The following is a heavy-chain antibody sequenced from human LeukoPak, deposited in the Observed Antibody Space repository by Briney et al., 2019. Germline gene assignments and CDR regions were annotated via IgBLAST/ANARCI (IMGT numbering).Heavy chain of an antibody. V-gene: IGHV4-34*01. CDR2: INHSGST. CDR3: ARPLNRENMVRGVIGHHQHFDY. Sequence: GSLRLSCAASGFTFSNAWMSWVRQAPGKGLEWIGEINHSGSTNYNPSLKSRVTISVDTSKNQFSLKLSSVTAADTAVYYCARPLNRENMVRGVIGHHQHFDYWGQGTLVTVSS. CDR1: GFTFSNAW. J-gene: IGHJ4*02. D-gene: IGHD3-10*01.